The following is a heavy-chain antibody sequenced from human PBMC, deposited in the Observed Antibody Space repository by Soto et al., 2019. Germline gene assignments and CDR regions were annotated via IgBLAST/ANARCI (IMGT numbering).Heavy chain of an antibody. J-gene: IGHJ4*02. D-gene: IGHD3-3*01. CDR1: GGSFSGYY. CDR2: INHSGST. V-gene: IGHV4-34*01. Sequence: SETLSLTCAVYGGSFSGYYWSWIRQPPGKGLEWIGEINHSGSTNYNPSLKSRVTISVDTSKNQFSLKLSSVTAADTAVYYCAIFCCSPYHNHEFYFRAQRTPVPVSA. CDR3: AIFCCSPYHNHEFYF.